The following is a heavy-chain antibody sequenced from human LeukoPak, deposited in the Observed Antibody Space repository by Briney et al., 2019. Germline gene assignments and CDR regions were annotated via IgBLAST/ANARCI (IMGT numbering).Heavy chain of an antibody. CDR2: IYYSGNT. CDR3: ARLGQLAFDY. Sequence: SETLSLTCAVYDGSFSGYYWGWIRQPPGKGLEWIGSIYYSGNTYYNPSLNSRVTISVDTSKNRFSLNLTSVTAADTAVYYCARLGQLAFDYWGQGTLVTVSS. V-gene: IGHV4-34*01. D-gene: IGHD6-13*01. J-gene: IGHJ4*02. CDR1: DGSFSGYY.